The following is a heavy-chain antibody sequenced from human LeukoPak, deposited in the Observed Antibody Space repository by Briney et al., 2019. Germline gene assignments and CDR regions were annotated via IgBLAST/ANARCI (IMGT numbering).Heavy chain of an antibody. CDR1: GYSISSGYY. CDR2: IYHSGGT. J-gene: IGHJ4*02. V-gene: IGHV4-38-2*01. D-gene: IGHD2-2*01. CDR3: ARHQPGDIVVVPFDY. Sequence: PSETLSLTCAVSGYSISSGYYWGWIRQPPGKGLEWIGSIYHSGGTYYNLSLKSRVTISVDTSKNQFSLKLSSVTAADTAVYSCARHQPGDIVVVPFDYWGQGTPVTGSS.